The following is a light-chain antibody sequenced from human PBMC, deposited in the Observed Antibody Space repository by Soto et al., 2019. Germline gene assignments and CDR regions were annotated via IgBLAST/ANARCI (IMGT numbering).Light chain of an antibody. Sequence: QSALTQPASVSASPGQSITISCTGTSSDIGAYNSVSWYQQHPGKAPQLMIYDVSYRPSGISSRFSGSNSGNTASLTISGLQADDDADYYCASYTSARIRVFGGGTKLTVL. CDR2: DVS. CDR1: SSDIGAYNS. CDR3: ASYTSARIRV. V-gene: IGLV2-14*01. J-gene: IGLJ2*01.